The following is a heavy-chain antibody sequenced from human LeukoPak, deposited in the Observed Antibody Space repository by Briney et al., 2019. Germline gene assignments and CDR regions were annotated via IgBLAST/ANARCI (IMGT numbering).Heavy chain of an antibody. CDR3: AREGNPRDYGGNSVFDY. V-gene: IGHV3-33*01. CDR2: IWYDGSNE. J-gene: IGHJ4*02. Sequence: GGSLRLSCAASGFTFSSYGMHWVRQAPGKGLEWVAVIWYDGSNEYYADSVKGRFTISRDNAKNSLYLQMNSLRAEDTAVYYCAREGNPRDYGGNSVFDYWGQGTLVTVSS. CDR1: GFTFSSYG. D-gene: IGHD4-23*01.